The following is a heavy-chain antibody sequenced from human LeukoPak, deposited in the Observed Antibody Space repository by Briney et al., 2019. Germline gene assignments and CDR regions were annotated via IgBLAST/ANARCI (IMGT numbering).Heavy chain of an antibody. CDR2: IKRDGNEK. D-gene: IGHD3-10*01. CDR3: AKEGAYPIITYDS. CDR1: GFTFSSYW. V-gene: IGHV3-7*01. J-gene: IGHJ5*01. Sequence: GGSLRLTCAASGFTFSSYWMNWVRQAPGKGLEWVANIKRDGNEKNYVDSVRGRFSISRDNAKNSLYLQMDSLRAEDTAVYYCAKEGAYPIITYDSWGQGALVTVSS.